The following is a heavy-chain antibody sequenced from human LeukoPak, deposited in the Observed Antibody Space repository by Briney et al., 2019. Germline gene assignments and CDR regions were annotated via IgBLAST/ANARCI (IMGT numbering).Heavy chain of an antibody. CDR3: TSSWVAGTDY. J-gene: IGHJ4*02. CDR1: GFTFSGSA. CDR2: TRSKANSYAT. D-gene: IGHD6-19*01. Sequence: GGSLKLSCAASGFTFSGSAMHWVRQASGKGLEWVGRTRSKANSYATAYAASVKGRFTISRDDSKNTAYLQMNSLKTEDTAVYYCTSSWVAGTDYWGQGTLVTVSS. V-gene: IGHV3-73*01.